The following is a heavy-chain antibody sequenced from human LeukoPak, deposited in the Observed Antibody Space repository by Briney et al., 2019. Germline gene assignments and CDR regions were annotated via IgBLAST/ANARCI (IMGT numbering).Heavy chain of an antibody. Sequence: GASVKVSCKASGYTFTSYGISWVRQAPGQGLEWMGLIDPSNDYTRYAQKFQGRVTMTRDTSTSTVYMHLSSPRSEDSAVYYCARDGSGSSLGGYGYWGQGTLVTVSS. V-gene: IGHV1-46*01. CDR3: ARDGSGSSLGGYGY. D-gene: IGHD6-6*01. CDR2: IDPSNDYT. J-gene: IGHJ4*02. CDR1: GYTFTSYG.